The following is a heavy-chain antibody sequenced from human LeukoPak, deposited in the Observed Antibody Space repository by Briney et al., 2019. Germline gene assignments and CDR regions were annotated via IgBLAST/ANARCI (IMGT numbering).Heavy chain of an antibody. D-gene: IGHD2-2*01. CDR1: GASISGYY. CDR2: INHSGST. CDR3: ARMGTGYCSSTSCYSFDY. J-gene: IGHJ4*02. Sequence: SETLSLTCTVSGASISGYYWSWIRQPPGKGLEWIGEINHSGSTNYNPSLKSRVTISVDTSKNQFSLKLSSVTAADTAVYYCARMGTGYCSSTSCYSFDYWGQGTLVTVSS. V-gene: IGHV4-34*01.